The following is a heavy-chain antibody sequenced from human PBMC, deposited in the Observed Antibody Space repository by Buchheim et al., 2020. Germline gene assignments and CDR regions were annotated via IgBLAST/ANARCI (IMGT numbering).Heavy chain of an antibody. J-gene: IGHJ5*02. V-gene: IGHV4-31*03. CDR1: GVSISSGDYY. Sequence: QVQLQESGPGLVKPSQTLSLTFTVSGVSISSGDYYWNWIRQRPGKGLEWIGYVYYSGSTYHNLSLQSRVTISVDTSKNQFSLKLSSVSDADTAVYYCARNGEPGATSWFDPWGQGIL. CDR2: VYYSGST. D-gene: IGHD1-26*01. CDR3: ARNGEPGATSWFDP.